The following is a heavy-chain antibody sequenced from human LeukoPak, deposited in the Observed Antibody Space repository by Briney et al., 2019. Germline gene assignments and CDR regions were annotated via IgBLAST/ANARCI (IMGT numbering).Heavy chain of an antibody. CDR1: GFTFDDYA. V-gene: IGHV3-9*01. D-gene: IGHD3-22*01. CDR2: ISWNSGSI. Sequence: GRSLRLSCAASGFTFDDYAMHWVRQAPGKGLEWVSGISWNSGSIGYADSVKGRFTISRDNAKNSLYLQMNSLRAEDTALYYCAKDIGPMYYYDSSGYWGAFDIWGQGTMVTVSS. J-gene: IGHJ3*02. CDR3: AKDIGPMYYYDSSGYWGAFDI.